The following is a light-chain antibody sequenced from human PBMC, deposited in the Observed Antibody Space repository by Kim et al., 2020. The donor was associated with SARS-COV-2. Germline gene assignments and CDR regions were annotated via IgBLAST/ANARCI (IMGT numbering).Light chain of an antibody. CDR2: QDN. CDR1: KLGNKY. Sequence: SVSPGQTASITCSGDKLGNKYACWYQQKAGQSPVLVIYQDNKRPSGIPERFSGSNSGNTATLTISGTQAIDEADYYCQAWGSDTVVFGGGTQLTVL. V-gene: IGLV3-1*01. J-gene: IGLJ2*01. CDR3: QAWGSDTVV.